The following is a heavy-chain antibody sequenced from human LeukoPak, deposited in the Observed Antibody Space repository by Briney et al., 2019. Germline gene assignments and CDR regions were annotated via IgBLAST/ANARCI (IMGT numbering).Heavy chain of an antibody. CDR2: IYPGDSDT. V-gene: IGHV5-51*01. Sequence: GESLKISCKGSGYSFTTYWIGWVRPMPGKGLEWMGIIYPGDSDTRYSPSFQGQVTVSADKSISTAYLQWGSLKASDTAMYYCAVRHYDILTGYFGGVDYWGQGTLVTVSS. CDR3: AVRHYDILTGYFGGVDY. J-gene: IGHJ4*02. D-gene: IGHD3-9*01. CDR1: GYSFTTYW.